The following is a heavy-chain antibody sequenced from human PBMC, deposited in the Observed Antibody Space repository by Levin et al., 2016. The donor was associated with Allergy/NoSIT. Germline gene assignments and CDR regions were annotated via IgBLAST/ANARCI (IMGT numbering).Heavy chain of an antibody. D-gene: IGHD4-11*01. V-gene: IGHV3-30*18. CDR3: AKDKTVPIFDS. CDR2: ISYDGSNK. CDR1: GFTFSSYG. Sequence: GGSLRLSCAASGFTFSSYGMHWVRQAPGKGLEWVALISYDGSNKYYADSVKGRFAISRDNSKNMLYLQMNSLRAEDTAVYYCAKDKTVPIFDSWGQGTLVTVSS. J-gene: IGHJ4*02.